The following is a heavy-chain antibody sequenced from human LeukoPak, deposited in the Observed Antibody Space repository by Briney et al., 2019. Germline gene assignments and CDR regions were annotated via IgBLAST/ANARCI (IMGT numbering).Heavy chain of an antibody. CDR1: GFTFSSYA. CDR2: ISYDGSNK. CDR3: AKVLVGY. J-gene: IGHJ4*02. V-gene: IGHV3-30-3*01. Sequence: PGGSLRLSCAASGFTFSSYAMHWVRQAPGKGLEWVAVISYDGSNKYYADSVKGRFTISRDNSKNTLYLQMNSLRAEDTAVYYCAKVLVGYWGQGTLVTVSS.